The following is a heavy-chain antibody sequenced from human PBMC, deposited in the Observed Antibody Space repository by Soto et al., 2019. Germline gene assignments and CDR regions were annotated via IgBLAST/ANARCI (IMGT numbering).Heavy chain of an antibody. V-gene: IGHV3-23*01. CDR2: ISGSGDST. CDR1: GFTFXSFA. J-gene: IGHJ4*02. CDR3: AKLPLYGSSSHPLDY. D-gene: IGHD6-6*01. Sequence: EVQLLESGGGLVQPGGSLXLSCAASGFTFXSFAMSWVRQAPGKGLEWVSAISGSGDSTNYADSVKGRFTISRDNPKNTLYLQMNSLRTEDTAVYYCAKLPLYGSSSHPLDYWGQGTLVTVSS.